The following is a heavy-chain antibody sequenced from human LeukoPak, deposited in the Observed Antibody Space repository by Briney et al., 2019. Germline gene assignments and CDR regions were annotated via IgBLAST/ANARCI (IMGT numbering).Heavy chain of an antibody. CDR3: ARDLSVGYYDSSGYSTGGYFDY. V-gene: IGHV1-69*04. D-gene: IGHD3-22*01. CDR2: IIPILGIA. Sequence: SVKVSCKASGGTFSSYAISWVRQAPGQGLEWMGRIIPILGIANYAQRFQGRVTITADKSTSTAYMELSSLRSEDTAVYYCARDLSVGYYDSSGYSTGGYFDYWGQGTLVTVSS. J-gene: IGHJ4*02. CDR1: GGTFSSYA.